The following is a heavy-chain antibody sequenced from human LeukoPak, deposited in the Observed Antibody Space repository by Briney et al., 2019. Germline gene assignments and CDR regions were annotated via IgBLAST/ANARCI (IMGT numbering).Heavy chain of an antibody. CDR2: GHYGGST. CDR1: GDSISNYY. D-gene: IGHD4-17*01. J-gene: IGHJ4*02. V-gene: IGHV4-59*12. CDR3: ARDSDYRHGY. Sequence: PSETLSLACTVSGDSISNYYWNWIRQPPGKGLEWIGYGHYGGSTFYNPSLNSRVTLSVDTSKNQFSLKLSSVTAAGTAVYYCARDSDYRHGYWGQGTLVTVSS.